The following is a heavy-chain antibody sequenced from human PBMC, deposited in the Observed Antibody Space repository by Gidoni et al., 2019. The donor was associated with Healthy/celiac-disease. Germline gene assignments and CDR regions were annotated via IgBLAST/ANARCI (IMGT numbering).Heavy chain of an antibody. CDR2: IYTSGST. J-gene: IGHJ5*02. D-gene: IGHD3-3*01. CDR1: GGSISSSY. Sequence: QVQLQESGPGLVKPSETLSLTCTVSGGSISSSYWSWIRQPAGKGLEWIGRIYTSGSTNYNPSLKSRVTMSVDTSKNQFSLKLSSVTAADTAVYYCARDNPRERSSYDFWSGPNWFDPWGQGTLVTVSS. V-gene: IGHV4-4*07. CDR3: ARDNPRERSSYDFWSGPNWFDP.